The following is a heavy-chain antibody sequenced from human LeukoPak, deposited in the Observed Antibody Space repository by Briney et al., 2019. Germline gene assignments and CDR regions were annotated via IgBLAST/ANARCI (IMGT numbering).Heavy chain of an antibody. CDR1: GFTFSSFS. Sequence: GGCLRLSCAASGFTFSSFSMNWVRQAPGKGLEWVSAISGSGGSTYYADSVKGRFTISRDNSKNTLYLQMNSLRAEDTALYYCAKDLMYYYDSSGFVNDYWGQGTLVTVSS. D-gene: IGHD3-22*01. CDR2: ISGSGGST. J-gene: IGHJ4*02. CDR3: AKDLMYYYDSSGFVNDY. V-gene: IGHV3-23*01.